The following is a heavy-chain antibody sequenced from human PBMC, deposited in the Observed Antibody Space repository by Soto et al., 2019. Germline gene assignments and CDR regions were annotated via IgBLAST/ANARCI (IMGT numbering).Heavy chain of an antibody. D-gene: IGHD3-22*01. CDR3: ANNPVVVVIRNYFDY. CDR1: GFTFSSYA. V-gene: IGHV3-23*01. J-gene: IGHJ4*02. Sequence: GGSLRLSCAASGFTFSSYAMSWVRQAPGKGLEWVSAISGSGGSTYYADSVKGRFTISRDNSKNTLYLQMNSLRAEDTAVYYCANNPVVVVIRNYFDYWGQGTLVTVSS. CDR2: ISGSGGST.